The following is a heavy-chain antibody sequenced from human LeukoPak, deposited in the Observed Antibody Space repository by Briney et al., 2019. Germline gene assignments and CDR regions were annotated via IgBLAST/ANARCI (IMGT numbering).Heavy chain of an antibody. CDR3: ARRPRIAARPNYFDY. J-gene: IGHJ4*02. Sequence: KPSETLSLTCTVSGGSISSGGYYWSWIRQPPGKGLEWIGYIYHSGSTYYNPSLKSRVTISVDTSKNQFSLKLSSVTAADTAVYYCARRPRIAARPNYFDYWGQGTLVTVSS. V-gene: IGHV4-30-2*01. CDR1: GGSISSGGYY. CDR2: IYHSGST. D-gene: IGHD6-6*01.